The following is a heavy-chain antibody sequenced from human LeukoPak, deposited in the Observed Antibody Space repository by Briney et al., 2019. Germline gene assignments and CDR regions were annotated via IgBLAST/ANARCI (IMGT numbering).Heavy chain of an antibody. CDR3: AKDGGYGDYGMGWFDP. CDR1: GFTFSSYA. Sequence: SGGSLRLSCAASGFTFSSYAMSWVRQAPGKGLEWVSAISGSGGSTYYADSVKGRFTISRDNSKNTLYLQMNSLRAEDTAVYYCAKDGGYGDYGMGWFDPWGQGTLVTVSS. D-gene: IGHD4-17*01. V-gene: IGHV3-23*01. J-gene: IGHJ5*02. CDR2: ISGSGGST.